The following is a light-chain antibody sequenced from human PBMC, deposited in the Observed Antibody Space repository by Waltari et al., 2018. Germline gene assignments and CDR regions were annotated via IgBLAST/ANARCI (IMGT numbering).Light chain of an antibody. V-gene: IGLV3-27*01. CDR1: ILAKKY. Sequence: SYELTQPSSVSVSPGQTAKILCSGNILAKKYARWFQQKPGQAPPLLIYEDSERPSKIPGRFSGSSSGTTVTLTITGAHVDDEADYYCFSAADNNWVFGGGTKLTVL. CDR3: FSAADNNWV. CDR2: EDS. J-gene: IGLJ3*02.